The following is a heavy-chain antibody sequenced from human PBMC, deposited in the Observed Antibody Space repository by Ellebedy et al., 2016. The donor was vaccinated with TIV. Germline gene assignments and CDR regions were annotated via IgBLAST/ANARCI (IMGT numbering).Heavy chain of an antibody. J-gene: IGHJ4*02. Sequence: GGSLRLSXAASGFTFSSYSMNWVRQAPGKGLEWVSSISSSSSYIYYADSVKGRFTISRDNAKNSLYLQMNSLRAEDTAVYYCAKTLHGVAAAPFDYWGQGTLVTVSS. CDR2: ISSSSSYI. V-gene: IGHV3-21*04. CDR3: AKTLHGVAAAPFDY. CDR1: GFTFSSYS. D-gene: IGHD2-2*01.